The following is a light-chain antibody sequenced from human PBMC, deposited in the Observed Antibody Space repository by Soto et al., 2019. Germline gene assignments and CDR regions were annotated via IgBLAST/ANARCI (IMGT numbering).Light chain of an antibody. CDR2: KAS. CDR3: QQDNSYSEA. CDR1: QTISSW. J-gene: IGKJ1*01. Sequence: DTQSTKFPSRLPGPVRDRVTITCRASQTISSWLAWYQQKPGKAPKLLIYKASTLKSGVPSRFSGSGSGTEFTLTISSLQPDDFATYYCQQDNSYSEAFGQGAKVDI. V-gene: IGKV1-5*03.